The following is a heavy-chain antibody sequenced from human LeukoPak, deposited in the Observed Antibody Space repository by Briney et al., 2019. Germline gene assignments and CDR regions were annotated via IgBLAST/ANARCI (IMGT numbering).Heavy chain of an antibody. J-gene: IGHJ4*02. V-gene: IGHV1-8*01. Sequence: RASVKVSCKASGYTFTSYDINWVRQATGQGLEWMGWMSPNSGNTGYAQKFQGRVTMTRNSSITTAYMELSSLRSEDTAVYYCARRHGRCSDGSCYYPDYWGQGTLVTVSS. CDR1: GYTFTSYD. CDR2: MSPNSGNT. D-gene: IGHD2-15*01. CDR3: ARRHGRCSDGSCYYPDY.